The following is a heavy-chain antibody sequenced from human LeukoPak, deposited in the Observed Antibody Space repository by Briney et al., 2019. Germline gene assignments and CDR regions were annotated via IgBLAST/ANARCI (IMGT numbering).Heavy chain of an antibody. CDR1: GFTFSSYA. Sequence: GGSLRLSCAASGFTFSSYAMHWVRQAPGKGLEWVAVISYDGSNKYYADSVKGRFTISRDNSKNTLYLQMNSLRAEDTAVYYCAKASGYSSGNWFDPWGQGTLVTVSS. J-gene: IGHJ5*02. D-gene: IGHD6-19*01. CDR3: AKASGYSSGNWFDP. CDR2: ISYDGSNK. V-gene: IGHV3-30*04.